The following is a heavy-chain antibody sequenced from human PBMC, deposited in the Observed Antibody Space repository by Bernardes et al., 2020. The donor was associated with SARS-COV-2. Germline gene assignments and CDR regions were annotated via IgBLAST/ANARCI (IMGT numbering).Heavy chain of an antibody. V-gene: IGHV4-39*01. CDR3: AGSSCGIDCYIGGLRSWDYGMDV. D-gene: IGHD2-21*02. CDR2: MYSTGSS. J-gene: IGHJ6*02. Sequence: WESLRLTCTVSGASISSNNYYWGWIPQPNGKGLEWIMSMYSTGSSYYNPSLQSSVRRSVYTSRNQFYLRLTFVTAADTSVYYFAGSSCGIDCYIGGLRSWDYGMDVWGEGTTVTLS. CDR1: GASISSNNYY.